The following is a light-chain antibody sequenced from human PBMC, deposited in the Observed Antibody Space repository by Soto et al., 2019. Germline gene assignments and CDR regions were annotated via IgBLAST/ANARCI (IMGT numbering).Light chain of an antibody. CDR3: QQCDDLPLT. J-gene: IGKJ4*01. CDR2: DAS. V-gene: IGKV1-33*01. Sequence: DIQMIQSPSSLSASVGDRVTITCQASQDSSNYLNWYQQKPGKAPMLLISDASNLETGVPSRFSGSEYGTDFTFTISSLQPDDIAIYFCQQCDDLPLTFGGGTKVEI. CDR1: QDSSNY.